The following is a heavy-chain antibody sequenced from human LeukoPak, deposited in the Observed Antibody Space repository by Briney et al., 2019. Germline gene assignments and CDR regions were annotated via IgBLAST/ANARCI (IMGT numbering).Heavy chain of an antibody. J-gene: IGHJ5*02. CDR1: GYTFTGYY. CDR3: ARDRGDILTGYSTELWFDP. CDR2: INPNSGGT. V-gene: IGHV1-2*02. D-gene: IGHD3-9*01. Sequence: ASVKVSCKASGYTFTGYYMHWVRQAPGQGLEWMGWINPNSGGTNYAQKFQGRVTMTRDTSISTAHMELSRLRSDDTAVYYCARDRGDILTGYSTELWFDPWGQGTLVTVSS.